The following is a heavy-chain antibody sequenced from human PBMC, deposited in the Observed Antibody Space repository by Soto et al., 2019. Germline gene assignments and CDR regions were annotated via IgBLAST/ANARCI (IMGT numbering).Heavy chain of an antibody. V-gene: IGHV3-23*01. CDR3: AKDGGYSYGFDYYYYGMDV. D-gene: IGHD5-18*01. CDR2: ISGSGGST. CDR1: GFTFSSYA. J-gene: IGHJ6*02. Sequence: GSLRLSCAASGFTFSSYAMSWVRQAPGKGLEWVSAISGSGGSTYYADSVKGRFTISRDNSKNTLYLQMNSLRAEDTAVYYCAKDGGYSYGFDYYYYGMDVWGQGTTVTVSS.